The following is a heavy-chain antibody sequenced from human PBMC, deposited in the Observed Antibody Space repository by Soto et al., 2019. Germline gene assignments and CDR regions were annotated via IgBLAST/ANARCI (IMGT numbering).Heavy chain of an antibody. CDR1: GFSFSDYG. J-gene: IGHJ6*02. CDR3: AKEGGNSDYYYGMDV. Sequence: PGGSLRLSCAASGFSFSDYGMHWVRQAPGKGLEWVAVISSDESSKYYADSVKGRFTISRDNSKNTLYLQMNSLRPEDTAVYYCAKEGGNSDYYYGMDVWGQGTTVTVSS. D-gene: IGHD4-4*01. V-gene: IGHV3-30*18. CDR2: ISSDESSK.